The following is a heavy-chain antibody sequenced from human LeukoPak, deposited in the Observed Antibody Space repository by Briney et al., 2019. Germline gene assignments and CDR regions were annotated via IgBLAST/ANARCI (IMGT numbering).Heavy chain of an antibody. D-gene: IGHD3-22*01. Sequence: ASVKVSCKASGYTFTSYYIHWVRQAPGQGLEWMGIINPSGGSTSYAQKFQGRVTMTRDMSTSTVYMELSSLRSEDTAVYYCARGPSHYYDSSGLFDYWGQGTLVTVSS. J-gene: IGHJ4*02. CDR1: GYTFTSYY. CDR2: INPSGGST. V-gene: IGHV1-46*01. CDR3: ARGPSHYYDSSGLFDY.